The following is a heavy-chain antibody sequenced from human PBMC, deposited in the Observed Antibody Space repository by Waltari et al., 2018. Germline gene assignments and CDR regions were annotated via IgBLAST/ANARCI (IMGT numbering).Heavy chain of an antibody. Sequence: QLQLQESGPGLVKPSETLSLTCTVSGGSISSSSYYWGWIRQPPGKGLEWIGYIYYSGSTNTNPSLRSRITISVDTSNNQFALKLSSVTAADTAVYYCARDPPQLADAFDIWGQGTMVTVSS. CDR2: IYYSGST. J-gene: IGHJ3*02. CDR3: ARDPPQLADAFDI. CDR1: GGSISSSSYY. D-gene: IGHD3-10*01. V-gene: IGHV4-61*05.